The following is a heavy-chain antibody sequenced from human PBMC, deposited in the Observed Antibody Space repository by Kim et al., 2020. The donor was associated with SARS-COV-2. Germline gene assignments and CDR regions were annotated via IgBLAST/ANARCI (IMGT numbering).Heavy chain of an antibody. CDR3: AKGHERRSMDV. J-gene: IGHJ6*02. V-gene: IGHV3-23*01. CDR2: ISDSGDNT. Sequence: GGSLRLSCAASGFSFSSYTMRWVRQAPGKGLEWVSAISDSGDNTYYADSVKGRFTISSDNSKNTLYLQMNSLRAEDTALYYCAKGHERRSMDVWGQGTTVTVPS. CDR1: GFSFSSYT.